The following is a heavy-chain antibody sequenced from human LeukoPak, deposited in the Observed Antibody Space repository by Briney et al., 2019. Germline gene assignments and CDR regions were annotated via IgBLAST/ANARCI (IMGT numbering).Heavy chain of an antibody. J-gene: IGHJ3*02. Sequence: GGSLRLSCVASGFIFSSYNINWVRQAPGKGLEWVSVINSGGSTYYADSVKGRFTISRDNSKNTLYLQMNSLRAEDTAVYYCASFDIWGQGTMVTVSS. CDR3: ASFDI. CDR1: GFIFSSYN. V-gene: IGHV3-53*01. CDR2: INSGGST.